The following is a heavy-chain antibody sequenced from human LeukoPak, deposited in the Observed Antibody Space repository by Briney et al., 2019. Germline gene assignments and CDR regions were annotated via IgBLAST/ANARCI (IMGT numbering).Heavy chain of an antibody. V-gene: IGHV1-18*01. D-gene: IGHD6-13*01. CDR2: ISGYNGNI. Sequence: ASVTVSCKTSGVTFTSDGISWGRHAPGEGLEWVGWISGYNGNINYAQKFRCRLPMTIDTSTTAAYMELRSLRSDDTAVYHCAKDRSSSAREDWGQGTLVTVSS. J-gene: IGHJ4*02. CDR1: GVTFTSDG. CDR3: AKDRSSSARED.